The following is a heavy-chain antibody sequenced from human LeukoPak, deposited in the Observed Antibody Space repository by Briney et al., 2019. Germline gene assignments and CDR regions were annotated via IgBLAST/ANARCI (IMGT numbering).Heavy chain of an antibody. J-gene: IGHJ4*02. CDR1: GFTFSDYY. V-gene: IGHV3-11*01. CDR3: AKDIAAAGLGGYFDY. Sequence: GGSLRLSCAASGFTFSDYYMSWIRQAPGKGLEWVSYISSSGSTIYYADSVKGRFTISRDNAKNSLYLQMNSLRAEDTALYYCAKDIAAAGLGGYFDYWGQGTLVTASS. CDR2: ISSSGSTI. D-gene: IGHD6-13*01.